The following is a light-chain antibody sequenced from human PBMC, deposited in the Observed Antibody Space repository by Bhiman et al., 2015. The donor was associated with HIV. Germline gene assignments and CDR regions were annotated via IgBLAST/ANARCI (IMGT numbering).Light chain of an antibody. CDR2: EDT. CDR1: ELGDKY. Sequence: SYDLTQPPSVSVSPGQTAIITCSGDELGDKYACWYQQKPGQSPVLVIYEDTKRPSGIPERFSGSNSGNTATLTISGSQALDEADYYCQAWDSNTVVFGGGTKLTVL. J-gene: IGLJ2*01. CDR3: QAWDSNTVV. V-gene: IGLV3-1*01.